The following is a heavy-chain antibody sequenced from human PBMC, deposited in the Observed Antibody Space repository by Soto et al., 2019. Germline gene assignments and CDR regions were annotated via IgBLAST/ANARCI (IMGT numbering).Heavy chain of an antibody. CDR1: GGSFSGYY. V-gene: IGHV4-34*01. Sequence: SETLSLTCAVYGGSFSGYYWSWIRQPPGKGLEWIGEINHSGSTNYNPSLKSRVTISVDTSKNQFSLKLSSVTAADTAVYYCATLWGGPGPTPRNYYYYYGMDVWGQGTTVTVSS. J-gene: IGHJ6*02. D-gene: IGHD3-3*01. CDR3: ATLWGGPGPTPRNYYYYYGMDV. CDR2: INHSGST.